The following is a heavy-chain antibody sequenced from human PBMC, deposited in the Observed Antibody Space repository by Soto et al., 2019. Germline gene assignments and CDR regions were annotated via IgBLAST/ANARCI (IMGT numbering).Heavy chain of an antibody. CDR2: INAGNGNT. CDR1: GYTFTSYA. CDR3: AGSSSGYLGFDP. V-gene: IGHV1-3*01. Sequence: ASVKVSCKASGYTFTSYAMHWVRQAPGQRLEWMGWINAGNGNTKYSQKFQGRVTITRDTSASTAYMELSSLRSEDTAVYYCAGSSSGYLGFDPWGQGTLVTVSS. D-gene: IGHD3-22*01. J-gene: IGHJ5*02.